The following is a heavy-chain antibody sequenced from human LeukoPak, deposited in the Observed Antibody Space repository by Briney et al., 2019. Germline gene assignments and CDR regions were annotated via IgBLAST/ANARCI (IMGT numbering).Heavy chain of an antibody. CDR3: ARKRGLPYYYGSGSYHPSPYFDY. CDR2: INHSGST. D-gene: IGHD3-10*01. V-gene: IGHV4-39*07. J-gene: IGHJ4*02. CDR1: GGSISSSSYY. Sequence: SETLSLTCTVSGGSISSSSYYWGWIRQPPGKGLEWIGEINHSGSTNYNPSLKSRVTISVDTSKNQFSLKLSSVTAADTAVYYCARKRGLPYYYGSGSYHPSPYFDYWGQGTLVTVSS.